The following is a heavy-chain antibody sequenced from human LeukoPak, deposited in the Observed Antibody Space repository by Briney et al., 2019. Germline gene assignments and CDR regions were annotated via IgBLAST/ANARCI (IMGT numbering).Heavy chain of an antibody. J-gene: IGHJ4*02. V-gene: IGHV4-59*01. CDR2: IYYSGST. D-gene: IGHD3-3*01. Sequence: PSETLSLTCTVSGGSISSYYWSWIRQPPGKGLEWIGYIYYSGSTNYNPSLKSRVTISVDTSKNQFSLKLSSVTAADTAVYYCARGLRFLEWLPFDYWGQGTLVTVSS. CDR1: GGSISSYY. CDR3: ARGLRFLEWLPFDY.